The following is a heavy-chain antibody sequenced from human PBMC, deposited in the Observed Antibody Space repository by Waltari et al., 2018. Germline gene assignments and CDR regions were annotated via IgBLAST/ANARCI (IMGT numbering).Heavy chain of an antibody. CDR1: GGTFSSYA. Sequence: QVQLVQSGAEVKKPGSSVKVSCKASGGTFSSYANSWVRQAPGQGLEWMGGIIPIFGTANYAQKFQGRVTITTDESTSTAYMELSSLRSEDTAVYYCARGVGMEGNYDSSGYYYGYWGQGTLVTVSS. J-gene: IGHJ4*02. V-gene: IGHV1-69*05. CDR3: ARGVGMEGNYDSSGYYYGY. CDR2: IIPIFGTA. D-gene: IGHD3-22*01.